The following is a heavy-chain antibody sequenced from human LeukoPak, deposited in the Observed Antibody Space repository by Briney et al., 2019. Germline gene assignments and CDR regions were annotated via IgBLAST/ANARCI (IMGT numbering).Heavy chain of an antibody. J-gene: IGHJ3*02. CDR1: GGSISSYY. V-gene: IGHV4-39*01. CDR3: ARRPTYYYDSSGYRRDAFDI. Sequence: SETLSLTCTVSGGSISSYYWGWIRQPPGKGLEWIGSIYYSGSTYYNPSLKSRVTISVDTSKNQFSLKLSSVTAADTAVYYCARRPTYYYDSSGYRRDAFDIWGQGTMVTVSS. CDR2: IYYSGST. D-gene: IGHD3-22*01.